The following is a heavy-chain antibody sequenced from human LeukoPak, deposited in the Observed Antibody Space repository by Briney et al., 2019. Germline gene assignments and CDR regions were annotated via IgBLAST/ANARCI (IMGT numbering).Heavy chain of an antibody. CDR3: ARDGLYYYDSSGYRH. Sequence: ASVKVSCKASGYTFTSYDINWVRQATGQGLEWMGWMNPNSGNTGYAQKFQGRVTITRNTSISTAYMELSSLRSEDTAVYYCARDGLYYYDSSGYRHWGQGTLVTVSS. J-gene: IGHJ4*02. CDR2: MNPNSGNT. V-gene: IGHV1-8*03. D-gene: IGHD3-22*01. CDR1: GYTFTSYD.